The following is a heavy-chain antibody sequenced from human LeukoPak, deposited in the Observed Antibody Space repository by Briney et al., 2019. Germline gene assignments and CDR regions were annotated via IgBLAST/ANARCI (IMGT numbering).Heavy chain of an antibody. D-gene: IGHD3-10*01. J-gene: IGHJ4*02. CDR3: AAGLWFGEPSGYDY. Sequence: SVKVSCKASGGTFSSYAISWVRQAPGQGLEWMGGIIPIFGTANYAQKFQGRVTITRDMSTSTAYMELSSLRSEDTAVYYCAAGLWFGEPSGYDYWGQGTLVTVSS. V-gene: IGHV1-69*05. CDR2: IIPIFGTA. CDR1: GGTFSSYA.